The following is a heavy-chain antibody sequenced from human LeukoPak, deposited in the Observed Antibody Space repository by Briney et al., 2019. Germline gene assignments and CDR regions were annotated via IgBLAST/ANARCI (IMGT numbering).Heavy chain of an antibody. CDR3: ARDFRGGYCSSTSCYPPYYYYYMDV. Sequence: GASVKVSCKASGYTFTSYYMHWVRQAPGQGLEWMGIINPSGGSTSYAQKFQGRVTTTRDMSTSTVYMELSSLRSEDTAVYYCARDFRGGYCSSTSCYPPYYYYYMDVWGKGTTVTVSS. V-gene: IGHV1-46*01. CDR2: INPSGGST. D-gene: IGHD2-2*01. CDR1: GYTFTSYY. J-gene: IGHJ6*03.